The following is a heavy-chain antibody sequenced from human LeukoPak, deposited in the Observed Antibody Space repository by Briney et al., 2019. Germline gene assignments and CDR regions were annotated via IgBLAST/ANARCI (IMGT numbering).Heavy chain of an antibody. CDR2: RYYSSKWRN. CDR1: GASGSINSAA. Sequence: SHSVTLSCTFTGASGSINSAAWNWIRKCPSRGLEWLGRRYYSSKWRNDYAVSVKSRITIYADTSKNQFSLQLFSVTPEDTAVYYGARLENWVFDYWGQGTLVTVSS. V-gene: IGHV6-1*01. D-gene: IGHD7-27*01. CDR3: ARLENWVFDY. J-gene: IGHJ4*02.